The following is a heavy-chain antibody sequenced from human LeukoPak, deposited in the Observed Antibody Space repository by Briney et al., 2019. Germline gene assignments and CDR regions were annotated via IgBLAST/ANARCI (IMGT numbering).Heavy chain of an antibody. CDR3: ARELIYDYVWGSYRHFDY. J-gene: IGHJ4*02. CDR2: INHSGST. Sequence: SETLSLTCAVCGGSFSGYYWSWIRQPPGKGLEWIGEINHSGSTNYNPSLKSRVTISVDTSKNQFSLKLSSVTAADTAVYYCARELIYDYVWGSYRHFDYWGQGTLVTVSS. D-gene: IGHD3-16*02. CDR1: GGSFSGYY. V-gene: IGHV4-34*01.